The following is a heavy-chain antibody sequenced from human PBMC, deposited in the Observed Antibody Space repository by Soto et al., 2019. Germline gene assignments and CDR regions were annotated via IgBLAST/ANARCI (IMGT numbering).Heavy chain of an antibody. CDR2: IIPIFGTA. J-gene: IGHJ3*02. Sequence: SVKVSCKASGGTFSSYAISCVRQAPGQGLEWMGGIIPIFGTANYAQKFQGRVTITADESTSTAYMELSSLRSEDTAVYYCANPVANDAFDIWGQGTMVTVSS. D-gene: IGHD2-21*01. CDR3: ANPVANDAFDI. CDR1: GGTFSSYA. V-gene: IGHV1-69*13.